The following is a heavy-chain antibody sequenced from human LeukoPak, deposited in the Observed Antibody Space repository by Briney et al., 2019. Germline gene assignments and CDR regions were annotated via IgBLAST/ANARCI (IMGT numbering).Heavy chain of an antibody. D-gene: IGHD5-18*01. CDR3: ARDRADTAILSGGVDI. V-gene: IGHV4-39*07. Sequence: SETLSLTCTVSGGSISGSAYYWGWIRQPPGKGLEWIGSIYYTGSMYYNPSSGTTYYNPSLKSRVTISVDKSKNQFSLKLSSVTAADTAVYYCARDRADTAILSGGVDIWGQGTMVTVSS. J-gene: IGHJ3*02. CDR1: GGSISGSAYY. CDR2: IYYTGSMYYNPSSGTT.